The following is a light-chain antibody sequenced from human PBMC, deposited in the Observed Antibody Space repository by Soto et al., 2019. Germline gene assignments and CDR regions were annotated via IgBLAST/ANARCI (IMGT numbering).Light chain of an antibody. J-gene: IGKJ1*01. Sequence: EIVLTQSPGTLSVSPGERATLSCRSSQTISSQYLACYQQKHGQAPSLLLYGTSSRATGTPDRFSGSGSGTDFTRTISRLEPEDSAIYYCQQYGGWTFGQGTKVEIK. V-gene: IGKV3-20*01. CDR3: QQYGGWT. CDR1: QTISSQY. CDR2: GTS.